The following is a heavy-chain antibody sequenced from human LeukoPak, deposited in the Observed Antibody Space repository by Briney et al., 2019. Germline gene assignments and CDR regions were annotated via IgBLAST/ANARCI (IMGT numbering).Heavy chain of an antibody. Sequence: GGSLRLPCAASGFTLRNYWMTWVRRLPGKGREGVANKKPEGRDKYYVVSVKGRFTLPREHAENTLFVKVNRLRAGDNAVYYCVEGPTVTSHWGQGTLVSVS. CDR3: VEGPTVTSH. CDR2: KKPEGRDK. J-gene: IGHJ4*02. V-gene: IGHV3-7*01. D-gene: IGHD5-12*01. CDR1: GFTLRNYW.